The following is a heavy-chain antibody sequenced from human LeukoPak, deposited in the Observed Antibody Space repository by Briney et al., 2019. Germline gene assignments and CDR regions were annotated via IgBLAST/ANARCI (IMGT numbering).Heavy chain of an antibody. Sequence: SETLSLTCAVSGCSISSGGYSWSWIRQPPGKGLEWIGYIYHSGSTYYNPSLKSRVTISVDRSKNQFSLKLSSVTAADTAVYYCAREARGWFDPWGQGTLVTVSS. V-gene: IGHV4-30-2*01. J-gene: IGHJ5*02. D-gene: IGHD1-26*01. CDR2: IYHSGST. CDR1: GCSISSGGYS. CDR3: AREARGWFDP.